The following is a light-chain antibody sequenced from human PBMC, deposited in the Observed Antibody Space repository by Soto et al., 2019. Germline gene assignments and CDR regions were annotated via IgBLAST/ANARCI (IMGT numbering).Light chain of an antibody. J-gene: IGLJ1*01. CDR3: GSYAGSXTHV. Sequence: QSALTQPRSVSGSPVQSVTISCTGTSSDVCRYNFVSWYQQHPDKAPKLMIYDVIKRPSGVPDRFSGSKSGNTASLTIYGLQAEDAADYHCGSYAGSXTHVVGTGTKVXV. CDR2: DVI. V-gene: IGLV2-11*01. CDR1: SSDVCRYNF.